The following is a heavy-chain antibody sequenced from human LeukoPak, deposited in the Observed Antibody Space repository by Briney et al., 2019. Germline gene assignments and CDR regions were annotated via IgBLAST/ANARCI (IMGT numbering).Heavy chain of an antibody. CDR3: ARGILWFGEFSPYYYYYMDV. J-gene: IGHJ6*03. Sequence: GGSLRLSCAASGFTFSSYWMSWVRQAPGKGLEWVANIKQDGSEKYYVDSVKGRFTISRDNAKNSLYLQMNSLRAEDTAVYYCARGILWFGEFSPYYYYYMDVWGKGTTVTVSS. CDR1: GFTFSSYW. V-gene: IGHV3-7*01. CDR2: IKQDGSEK. D-gene: IGHD3-10*01.